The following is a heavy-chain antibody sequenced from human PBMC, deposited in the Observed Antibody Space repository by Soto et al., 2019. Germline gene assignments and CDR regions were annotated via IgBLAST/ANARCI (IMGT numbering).Heavy chain of an antibody. CDR1: GDSVSSNSAA. CDR2: TYYRSKWYN. Sequence: QVQLQQSGPGLVKPSQTLSLTCAISGDSVSSNSAAWNWIRQSPSRGLEWLGRTYYRSKWYNDYAVSVKSRITTHPATSKNQFSLRLNSVTPEDTAVYYCAREPLNRRNPNWGTFDYWGQGTLVTVSS. D-gene: IGHD7-27*01. J-gene: IGHJ4*02. V-gene: IGHV6-1*01. CDR3: AREPLNRRNPNWGTFDY.